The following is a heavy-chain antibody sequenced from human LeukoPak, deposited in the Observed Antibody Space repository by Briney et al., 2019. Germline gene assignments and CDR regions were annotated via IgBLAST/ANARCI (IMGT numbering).Heavy chain of an antibody. CDR2: IWYDGSNK. J-gene: IGHJ4*02. Sequence: HPGRSLRLSCAASGFTFSSYGMHWVRQAPGKGLEWVAVIWYDGSNKYYADSVKGRFTISRDNSKNTLYLQMNSLRAEDTAVYYCARSGTSRNYFDYWGQGTLVTVSS. CDR1: GFTFSSYG. V-gene: IGHV3-33*01. D-gene: IGHD2-2*01. CDR3: ARSGTSRNYFDY.